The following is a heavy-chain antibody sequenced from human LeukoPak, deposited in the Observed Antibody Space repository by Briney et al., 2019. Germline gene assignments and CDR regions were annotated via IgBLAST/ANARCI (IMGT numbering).Heavy chain of an antibody. J-gene: IGHJ5*02. CDR2: IYYSGST. CDR3: ARHRGWFGELYEGWFDP. CDR1: GGSISSSSYY. Sequence: SETLSFTCTVSGGSISSSSYYWGWIRQPPVKGLEWIGSIYYSGSTYYNPSLKSRVTISVDTSKNQFSLKLSSVTAADTAVYYCARHRGWFGELYEGWFDPWGQGTLVTVSS. V-gene: IGHV4-39*01. D-gene: IGHD3-10*01.